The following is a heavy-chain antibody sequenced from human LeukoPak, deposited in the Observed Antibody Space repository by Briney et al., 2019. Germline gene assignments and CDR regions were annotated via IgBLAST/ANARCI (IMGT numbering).Heavy chain of an antibody. J-gene: IGHJ5*02. V-gene: IGHV4-59*01. Sequence: SETLSLTCTVSGGSISSYYWSWIRQPPGKGLEWIGYIYYSGSTNYNPSLKSRVTISVDTPKNQFSLKLSSVTAADTAVYYCARGIQLWSNWFDPWGQGTLVTVSS. D-gene: IGHD5-18*01. CDR1: GGSISSYY. CDR3: ARGIQLWSNWFDP. CDR2: IYYSGST.